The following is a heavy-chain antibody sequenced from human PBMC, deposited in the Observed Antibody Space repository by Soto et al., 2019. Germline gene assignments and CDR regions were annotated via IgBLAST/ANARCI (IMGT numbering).Heavy chain of an antibody. CDR2: ISSSSSYI. Sequence: GWSLRLSCAGSGFTFSSYSMNWVRQAPGKGLEWVSSISSSSSYIYYADSVKGRFTISRDNAKSSLYLQMNSLRAEDTAVYYCARLGAVAGTVDYWGQGTLVTVSS. V-gene: IGHV3-21*01. D-gene: IGHD6-19*01. CDR1: GFTFSSYS. J-gene: IGHJ4*02. CDR3: ARLGAVAGTVDY.